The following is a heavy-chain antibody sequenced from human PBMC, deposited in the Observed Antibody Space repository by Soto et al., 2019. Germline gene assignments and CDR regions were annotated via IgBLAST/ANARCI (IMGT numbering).Heavy chain of an antibody. V-gene: IGHV3-53*01. CDR2: ISNTGST. CDR1: GFTVSNNY. Sequence: GGSLRLSCVASGFTVSNNYMSWVRQAPGRXLEWVSAISNTGSTYYAGSVKGRSTISRDSSTNTLYLEVNSLRADDMAVYYCAKVNVVVVAATSEYEYYFDYWGQGTLVTVSS. D-gene: IGHD2-15*01. J-gene: IGHJ4*02. CDR3: AKVNVVVVAATSEYEYYFDY.